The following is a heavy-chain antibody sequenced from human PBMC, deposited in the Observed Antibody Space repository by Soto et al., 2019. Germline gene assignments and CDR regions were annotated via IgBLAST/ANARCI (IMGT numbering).Heavy chain of an antibody. V-gene: IGHV3-21*01. CDR1: GFTFSDYS. Sequence: EVQLVESGGGLVKPGGSLRLSCAASGFTFSDYSMNWVRQAPGKGLEWVSSIRGSSSYIYYADSVRGRFITSRDNAENSLYLQMNSLRAEDTAVYYCARDRGRHDAFELWGQGTMVTVSS. CDR3: ARDRGRHDAFEL. J-gene: IGHJ3*01. CDR2: IRGSSSYI. D-gene: IGHD6-6*01.